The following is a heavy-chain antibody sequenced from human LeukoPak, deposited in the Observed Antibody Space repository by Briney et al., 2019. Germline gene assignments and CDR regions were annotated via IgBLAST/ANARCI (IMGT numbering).Heavy chain of an antibody. V-gene: IGHV4-30-4*01. J-gene: IGHJ4*02. CDR3: ARELTYADY. CDR2: IYYSGST. Sequence: SETLSLTCTVSGGSISSGDYYWSWIRQPPGKGLEWIGYIYYSGSTYYNPSLKSRVTMSVDTSKNQFSLKLSSVTAADTSVYYCARELTYADYWGQGTLVTASS. CDR1: GGSISSGDYY. D-gene: IGHD4/OR15-4a*01.